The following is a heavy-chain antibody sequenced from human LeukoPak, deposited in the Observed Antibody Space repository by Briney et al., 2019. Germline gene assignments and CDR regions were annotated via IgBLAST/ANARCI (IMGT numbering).Heavy chain of an antibody. Sequence: PGGSLRLSCAASGFSFSDYYMDWVRQAPGKGLEWVGRSRNKANRYTTEYAASVKGRFTISRDDSKNSLYLQMNSLKTEDTAVFYCARAGYCSGGSCYDAFHVWGWGTMVTVSS. CDR3: ARAGYCSGGSCYDAFHV. J-gene: IGHJ3*01. V-gene: IGHV3-72*01. D-gene: IGHD2-15*01. CDR2: SRNKANRYTT. CDR1: GFSFSDYY.